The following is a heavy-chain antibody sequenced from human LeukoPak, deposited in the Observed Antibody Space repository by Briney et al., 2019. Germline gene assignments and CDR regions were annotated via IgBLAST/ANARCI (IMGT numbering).Heavy chain of an antibody. CDR2: IYTSGST. CDR3: ARDLRYCSGGSCYSRWFAP. CDR1: GGSISSGSYY. D-gene: IGHD2-15*01. Sequence: PSQTLSLTCTVSGGSISSGSYYWSWIRQPAGKGLEWIGRIYTSGSTNYNPSLKSRVTISVDTSKNQFSLKLSSVTAADTAVYYCARDLRYCSGGSCYSRWFAPWGQGTLVTVSS. V-gene: IGHV4-61*02. J-gene: IGHJ5*02.